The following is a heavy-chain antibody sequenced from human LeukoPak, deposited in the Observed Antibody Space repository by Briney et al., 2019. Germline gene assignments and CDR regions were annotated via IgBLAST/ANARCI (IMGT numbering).Heavy chain of an antibody. Sequence: SVKVSCKASGGTFSSYAISWVRQAPGQGLEWMGGIIPIFGTADYAQKFQGRVTITADESTSTAYMELSSLRSEDTAVYYCARPNSGWSYYFDYWGQGTLVTVSS. CDR3: ARPNSGWSYYFDY. V-gene: IGHV1-69*13. CDR2: IIPIFGTA. D-gene: IGHD6-19*01. J-gene: IGHJ4*02. CDR1: GGTFSSYA.